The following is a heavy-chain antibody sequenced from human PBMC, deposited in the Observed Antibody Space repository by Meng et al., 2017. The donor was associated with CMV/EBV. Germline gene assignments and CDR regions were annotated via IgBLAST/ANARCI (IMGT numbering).Heavy chain of an antibody. CDR1: GGSISSYY. CDR3: ARDLMNCSSTSCANWFDP. Sequence: QVRRQGSGPRPVPPSETPSLPCTVPGGSISSYYWSWIRQPAGKGLEWIGRIYTSGSTNYNPSLKSRVTMSVDTSKNQFSLKLSSVTAADTAVYYCARDLMNCSSTSCANWFDPWGQGTLVTVSS. J-gene: IGHJ5*02. D-gene: IGHD2-2*01. V-gene: IGHV4-4*07. CDR2: IYTSGST.